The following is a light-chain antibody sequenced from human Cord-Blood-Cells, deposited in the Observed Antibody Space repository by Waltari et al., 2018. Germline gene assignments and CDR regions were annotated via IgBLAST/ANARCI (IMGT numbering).Light chain of an antibody. V-gene: IGKV4-1*01. CDR3: QQYYSTPYT. CDR2: WAS. CDR1: QSVLYSSNNKTY. J-gene: IGKJ2*01. Sequence: DIVMTQSPDSLAVSLGERATINCKSSQSVLYSSNNKTYLSWYQHKPGQPPKLLMYWASTRESGVPARFSGSGSGTDFTLTISSLQAEDVAVYYCQQYYSTPYTFGQGTKLEIK.